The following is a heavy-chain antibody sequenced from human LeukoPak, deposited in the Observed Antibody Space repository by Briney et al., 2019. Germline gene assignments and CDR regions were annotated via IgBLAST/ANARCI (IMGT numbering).Heavy chain of an antibody. CDR1: GFTFSSSA. CDR3: AREGAAAAPY. CDR2: ISSSSSYI. V-gene: IGHV3-21*01. Sequence: GGSLRLSCAASGFTFSSSAMSWVRQAPGKGLEWVSAISSSSSYIYYADSVKGRFTIPRDNARNSLYLQMNSLRAEDTAMYYCAREGAAAAPYWGQGTLVTVSS. D-gene: IGHD6-13*01. J-gene: IGHJ4*02.